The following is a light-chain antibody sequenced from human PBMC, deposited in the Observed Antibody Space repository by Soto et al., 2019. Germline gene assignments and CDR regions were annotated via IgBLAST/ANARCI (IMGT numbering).Light chain of an antibody. CDR2: EVF. V-gene: IGLV2-14*01. J-gene: IGLJ1*01. CDR1: SSDVGGYEY. Sequence: QSVLTQPASVSGSPGQSITISCTGTSSDVGGYEYVSWYQQHPGKAPKLLIYEVFDRPAAVSRRFSGSKSGNTASLTISGLQAEDEADYYCSSYRSGNTYVFGTGTKVTVL. CDR3: SSYRSGNTYV.